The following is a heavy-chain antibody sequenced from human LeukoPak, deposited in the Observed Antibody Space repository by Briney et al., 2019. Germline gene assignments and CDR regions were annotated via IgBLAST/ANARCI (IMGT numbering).Heavy chain of an antibody. D-gene: IGHD2-15*01. Sequence: PSETLSLTCTVSGGSISSSSYYWGWIRQPPGKGLEWIGSIYYSGSTYYNPSLKSRVTISVDTSKNQFSLKLSSVTAADTAVYYCARVMYCSGGSCYSRFDYWGQGTLVTVSS. CDR1: GGSISSSSYY. J-gene: IGHJ4*02. CDR3: ARVMYCSGGSCYSRFDY. CDR2: IYYSGST. V-gene: IGHV4-39*07.